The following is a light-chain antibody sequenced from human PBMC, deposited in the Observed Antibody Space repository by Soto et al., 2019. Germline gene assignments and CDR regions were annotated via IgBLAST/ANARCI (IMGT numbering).Light chain of an antibody. CDR3: MQAAHWPWT. CDR2: MVS. CDR1: QSPVFVNENTL. J-gene: IGKJ1*01. Sequence: VVMTHSPPSFPATLGQPAPSSSGLSQSPVFVNENTLLTWFHQRPGQSPRRLIYMVSNRDSGVPDRFTGIGSGTDFTLKISRVEAEDVGVYYCMQAAHWPWTFGQGTKVEIK. V-gene: IGKV2-30*01.